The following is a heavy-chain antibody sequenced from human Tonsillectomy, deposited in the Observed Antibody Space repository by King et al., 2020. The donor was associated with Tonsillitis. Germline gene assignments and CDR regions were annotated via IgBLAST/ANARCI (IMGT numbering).Heavy chain of an antibody. D-gene: IGHD7-27*01. Sequence: QLVQSGAEVKKTGSSVKVFCKASAYTFTYRYLHWVRQAPGQALEWMGWITPFNGNTYYAQKFQDRVTITGDRSMSTAYMELSSVRSEDTAMYYCARCEDWGSHAFDIWGQGTMVTVSS. V-gene: IGHV1-45*02. CDR1: AYTFTYRY. J-gene: IGHJ3*02. CDR3: ARCEDWGSHAFDI. CDR2: ITPFNGNT.